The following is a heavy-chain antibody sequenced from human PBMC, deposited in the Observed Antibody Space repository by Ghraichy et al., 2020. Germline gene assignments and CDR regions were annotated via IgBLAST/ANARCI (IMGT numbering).Heavy chain of an antibody. CDR2: ISYDGSDD. CDR1: GFTFISYG. J-gene: IGHJ4*02. V-gene: IGHV3-30*18. D-gene: IGHD6-19*01. Sequence: GGSLRLSCAASGFTFISYGMHWVRQAPGKGLEWVAVISYDGSDDYYADSVKGRFTISRDNSKNTLNLQMNHLRADDTAVYYCAKRNGRQKRIPVPGTHHFDSWGQGTLVTVSS. CDR3: AKRNGRQKRIPVPGTHHFDS.